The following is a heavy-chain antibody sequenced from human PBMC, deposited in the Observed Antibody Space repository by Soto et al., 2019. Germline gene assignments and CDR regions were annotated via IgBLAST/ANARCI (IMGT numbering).Heavy chain of an antibody. J-gene: IGHJ6*02. D-gene: IGHD5-18*01. CDR1: GFTFSSYA. CDR3: AQGPSWIQLLHSWNGMDV. CDR2: ISGSGGST. V-gene: IGHV3-23*01. Sequence: GGSLRLSXAASGFTFSSYAMSWVRQAPGKGLEWVSAISGSGGSTYYADSVKGRFTISRDNSKNTLYLQMNSLRAEDTAVYYCAQGPSWIQLLHSWNGMDVWGQGTTVTVSS.